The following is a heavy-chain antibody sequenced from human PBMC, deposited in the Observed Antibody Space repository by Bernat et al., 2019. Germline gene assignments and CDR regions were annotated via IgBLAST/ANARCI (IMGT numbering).Heavy chain of an antibody. CDR1: GFTFSSYA. Sequence: EVQLLESGGGLVQPGGSLRLSCAASGFTFSSYAMSWVHQAPGKGLEWVSAISGSGGSTYYADSVKGRFTISRDNSKNTLYLQMNSLRAEDTAVYYCARAIMTPWSPFDIWGQGTMVTVSS. D-gene: IGHD3-16*01. V-gene: IGHV3-23*01. J-gene: IGHJ3*02. CDR2: ISGSGGST. CDR3: ARAIMTPWSPFDI.